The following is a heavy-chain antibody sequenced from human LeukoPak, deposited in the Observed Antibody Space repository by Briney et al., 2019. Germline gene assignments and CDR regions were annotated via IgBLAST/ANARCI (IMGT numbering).Heavy chain of an antibody. Sequence: GSLRLSCTASGFTFGDYAMSWFRQAPGKGLVWVSRINTDGSSTSYADSVKGRFTISRDNAKNTLYLQMNSLRAEDTAVYYCARAKITMVRGVIIGGPDYWGQGTLVTVSS. D-gene: IGHD3-10*01. V-gene: IGHV3-74*01. CDR3: ARAKITMVRGVIIGGPDY. CDR2: INTDGSST. J-gene: IGHJ4*02. CDR1: GFTFGDYA.